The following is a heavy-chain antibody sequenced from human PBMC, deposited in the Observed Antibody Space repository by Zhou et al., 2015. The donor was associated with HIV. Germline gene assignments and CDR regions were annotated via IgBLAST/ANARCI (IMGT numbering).Heavy chain of an antibody. V-gene: IGHV1-69*01. Sequence: QVQLVQSGPEVRKPGSSVKVSCKTSGGTFSSYAMSWVRQAPGQGLEYLGGLIPVLGSASYSHKLEGRATITADESTTTVYLELSRLKSEDTAVYYCARDRGAARPDWRYFDLWGRGTLVTVSS. CDR3: ARDRGAARPDWRYFDL. J-gene: IGHJ2*01. D-gene: IGHD6-6*01. CDR2: LIPVLGSA. CDR1: GGTFSSYA.